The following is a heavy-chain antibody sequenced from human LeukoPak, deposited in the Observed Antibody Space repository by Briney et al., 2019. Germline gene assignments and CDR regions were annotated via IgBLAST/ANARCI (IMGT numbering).Heavy chain of an antibody. Sequence: GGSLRLSCAASGFTFSNYGLNWVRQAPGKGLEWLSLISRDGTATHYADCVKGRFTISRDNAKNSLYLQMNSLRAEDTAVYYCATDPDGDYDFDFWGQGTLVTVSS. V-gene: IGHV3-48*01. CDR3: ATDPDGDYDFDF. CDR1: GFTFSNYG. J-gene: IGHJ4*02. D-gene: IGHD4-17*01. CDR2: ISRDGTAT.